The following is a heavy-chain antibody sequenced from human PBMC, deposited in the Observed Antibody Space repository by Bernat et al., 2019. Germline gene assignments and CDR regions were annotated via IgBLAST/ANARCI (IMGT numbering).Heavy chain of an antibody. Sequence: EVQLVESGGGLVQPGGSQRLSCAASGFTVSSNYMSWVRQAPGKGLEWVSVIYSGGSTYYADSVKGRFTISRDNSKNTLYLQMNSLRAEDTAVYYCARDPYDSSGYYGGGDYWGQGTLVTVSS. CDR3: ARDPYDSSGYYGGGDY. D-gene: IGHD3-22*01. J-gene: IGHJ4*02. CDR1: GFTVSSNY. V-gene: IGHV3-66*01. CDR2: IYSGGST.